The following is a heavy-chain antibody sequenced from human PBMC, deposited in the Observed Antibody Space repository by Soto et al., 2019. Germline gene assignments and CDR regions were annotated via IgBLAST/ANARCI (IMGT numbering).Heavy chain of an antibody. CDR3: ARVRSDWYFFDY. CDR1: GFTVSSSY. J-gene: IGHJ4*02. Sequence: RLSCAASGFTVSSSYMSWVRQAPGKGLEWVSVLYSGGTTTYADSVKGRFTISRDNSKNTLYLQMNSLRAEDTAVYYCARVRSDWYFFDYWGQGTLVTVSS. D-gene: IGHD3-9*01. V-gene: IGHV3-53*01. CDR2: LYSGGTT.